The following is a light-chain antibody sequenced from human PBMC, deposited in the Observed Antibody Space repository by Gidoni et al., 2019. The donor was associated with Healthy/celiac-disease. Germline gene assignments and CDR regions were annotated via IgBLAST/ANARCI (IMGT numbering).Light chain of an antibody. CDR2: AAS. J-gene: IGKJ2*01. CDR3: QQSYSTPPYT. Sequence: DIQMTQSPSSLSASVGDRVTITCRASQIISSYLNWYQQKPGKAPKLLIYAASSLQSGVPSRCSGSGSGTEFTLTISSLQHEDFATYYCQQSYSTPPYTFGQGTKLEIK. V-gene: IGKV1-39*01. CDR1: QIISSY.